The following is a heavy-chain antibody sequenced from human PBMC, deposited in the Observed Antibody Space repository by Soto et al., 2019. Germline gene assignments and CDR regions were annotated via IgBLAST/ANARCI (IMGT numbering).Heavy chain of an antibody. J-gene: IGHJ4*02. Sequence: GGSLRLSCAASGFTFSSYWMSWVRQAPGKGLEWVANIKQDGSEKYYVDSVKGRFTISRDNAKNSLYLQMNSLRAEDTAVYYCAREGGIVGPEVDYWGQGTLVTVSS. CDR2: IKQDGSEK. V-gene: IGHV3-7*05. CDR3: AREGGIVGPEVDY. CDR1: GFTFSSYW. D-gene: IGHD1-26*01.